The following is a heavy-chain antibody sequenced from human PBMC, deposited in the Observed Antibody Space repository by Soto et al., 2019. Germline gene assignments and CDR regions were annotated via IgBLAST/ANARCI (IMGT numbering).Heavy chain of an antibody. V-gene: IGHV3-66*01. CDR1: GFTVSSNY. CDR2: IYSGGST. Sequence: PGGSLRLSCAASGFTVSSNYMSWVRQAPGKGLEWVSVIYSGGSTYYADSVKGRFTISRDNSKNTLYLQMNSLRAEDTAVYYCASFEGLRLGYIHNMDVWGKGTTVTVSS. D-gene: IGHD3-3*01. J-gene: IGHJ6*03. CDR3: ASFEGLRLGYIHNMDV.